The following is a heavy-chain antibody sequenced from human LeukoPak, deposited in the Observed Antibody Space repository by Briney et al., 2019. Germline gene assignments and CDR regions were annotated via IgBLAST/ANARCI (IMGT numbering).Heavy chain of an antibody. CDR1: GFTVNSNY. V-gene: IGHV3-66*01. D-gene: IGHD1-26*01. CDR2: IYSGGRT. CDR3: ARVKWELPPYFDY. Sequence: GRSLRLSCAASGFTVNSNYMSWVRQAPGKGLELVSVIYSGGRTYYADSVKGRFTISRDNSKSALYLQMNSLRADDTAVYYCARVKWELPPYFDYWGQGTLVTVSS. J-gene: IGHJ4*02.